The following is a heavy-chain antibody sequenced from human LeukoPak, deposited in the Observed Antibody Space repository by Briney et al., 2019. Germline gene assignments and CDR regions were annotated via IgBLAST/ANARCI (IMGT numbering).Heavy chain of an antibody. J-gene: IGHJ3*02. Sequence: PGGSLRLSCSASGFTDSSNYMSGVRQAPGKGLHWVAGIYSGGSTYYADSVKGRLTISRHNSKNTLYLQMNTLRAEDTAVYYCARELPGAVTTAFDIWGQGTMVTVSS. CDR3: ARELPGAVTTAFDI. V-gene: IGHV3-53*04. D-gene: IGHD4-17*01. CDR1: GFTDSSNY. CDR2: IYSGGST.